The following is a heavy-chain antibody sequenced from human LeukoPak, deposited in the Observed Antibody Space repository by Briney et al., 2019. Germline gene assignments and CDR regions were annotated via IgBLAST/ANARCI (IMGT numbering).Heavy chain of an antibody. CDR2: IYSGGST. J-gene: IGHJ6*03. D-gene: IGHD3-3*01. V-gene: IGHV3-53*01. Sequence: PGGSLRLSCAASGFTVSSNYMSWVRQAPGKGLEWVSVIYSGGSTYYADSVKGRFTISRDNSKNTLYLKMNSLRAEDTAVYYCARDRLKEGITIFEYYYYYMDVWGKGTTVTVSS. CDR1: GFTVSSNY. CDR3: ARDRLKEGITIFEYYYYYMDV.